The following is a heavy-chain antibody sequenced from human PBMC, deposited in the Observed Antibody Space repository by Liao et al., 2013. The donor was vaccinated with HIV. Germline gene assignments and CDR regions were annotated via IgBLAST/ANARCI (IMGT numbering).Heavy chain of an antibody. J-gene: IGHJ4*02. CDR3: ARADSSTWGPTFDY. Sequence: QLQLQESGPGLVQPSETLSLTCTVSGGSINSSNYYWGWIRQPPGKGLEWIASIYYSGDTYNNPSLKSRVTISVDTSKNHFSLKLSSVTAADTAVYYCARADSSTWGPTFDYWGQGILVTVSS. D-gene: IGHD3-22*01. V-gene: IGHV4-39*07. CDR2: IYYSGDT. CDR1: GGSINSSNYY.